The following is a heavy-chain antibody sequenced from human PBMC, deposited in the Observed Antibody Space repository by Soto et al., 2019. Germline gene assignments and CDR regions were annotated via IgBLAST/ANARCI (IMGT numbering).Heavy chain of an antibody. D-gene: IGHD1-26*01. Sequence: EVQLLESGGGLVQPGGSLRLSCAASGFTFSNYAMNWVRQAPGKGLEWVSVVIRSGTDTYYADSVKGRFTISRDNSKNTLYLQMNRLRAEDTAIYYCARDYSGSYDYWGQGTLVTVSS. CDR2: VIRSGTDT. CDR3: ARDYSGSYDY. CDR1: GFTFSNYA. V-gene: IGHV3-23*01. J-gene: IGHJ4*02.